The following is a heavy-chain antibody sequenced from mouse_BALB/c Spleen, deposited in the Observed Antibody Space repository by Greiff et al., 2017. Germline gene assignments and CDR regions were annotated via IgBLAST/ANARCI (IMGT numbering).Heavy chain of an antibody. CDR3: ARDQELHAMDY. CDR1: GFTFSDYG. D-gene: IGHD3-2*02. Sequence: EVNVVESGGGLVQPGGSRKLSCAASGFTFSDYGMSWVRQAPGKGPEWVAFISNLAYSIYYADTVTGRFTISRENAKNTLYLEMSSLRSEDTAMYYCARDQELHAMDYWGQGTSVTVSS. J-gene: IGHJ4*01. CDR2: ISNLAYSI. V-gene: IGHV5-15*02.